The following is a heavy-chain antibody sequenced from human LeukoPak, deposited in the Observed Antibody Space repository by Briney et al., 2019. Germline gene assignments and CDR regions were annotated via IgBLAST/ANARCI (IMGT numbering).Heavy chain of an antibody. CDR3: AGDHSHCSSTSCYREYYYYGMDV. CDR1: GFTFSSYA. CDR2: ISYDGSNK. D-gene: IGHD2-2*02. V-gene: IGHV3-30-3*01. J-gene: IGHJ6*02. Sequence: GGSLRLSCAASGFTFSSYAMHWVRQAPGKGLEWVAVISYDGSNKYYADSVKGRFTISRDNSKNTLYLQMNSLRAEDTAVYYCAGDHSHCSSTSCYREYYYYGMDVWGQGTTVTVS.